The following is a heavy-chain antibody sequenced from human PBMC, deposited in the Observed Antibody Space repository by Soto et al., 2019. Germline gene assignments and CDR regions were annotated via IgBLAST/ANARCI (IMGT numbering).Heavy chain of an antibody. CDR1: GGTFSNSP. CDR3: ARDQVGASSFDY. V-gene: IGHV1-69*04. J-gene: IGHJ4*02. CDR2: IIPSPART. Sequence: GASVKVSCKASGGTFSNSPISWVRQIPGQGPEWMGRIIPSPARTIYSRKFRGRVTLTADKSTQTVCMTLSSLTTEDSGVYYCARDQVGASSFDYWGQGTRVTVSS. D-gene: IGHD1-26*01.